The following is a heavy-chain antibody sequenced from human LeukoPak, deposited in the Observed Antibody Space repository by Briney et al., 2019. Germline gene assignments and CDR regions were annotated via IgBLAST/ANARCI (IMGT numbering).Heavy chain of an antibody. J-gene: IGHJ4*02. V-gene: IGHV1-46*01. CDR2: INPSGGST. Sequence: PLASVKVSCKASGDTFTNYYMHWIRQAPGQGLEWMGIINPSGGSTSYAQRFQDRVTMTRDTSTSTVYMELNSLRSEDTAVYYCARVAKRGYSYYRYYFDYWGQGTLVTVSS. CDR3: ARVAKRGYSYYRYYFDY. D-gene: IGHD5-18*01. CDR1: GDTFTNYY.